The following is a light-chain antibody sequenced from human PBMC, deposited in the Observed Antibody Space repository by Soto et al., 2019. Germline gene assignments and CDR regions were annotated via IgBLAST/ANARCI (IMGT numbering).Light chain of an antibody. CDR1: QSISSW. CDR2: GAS. V-gene: IGKV1-5*01. J-gene: IGKJ2*01. Sequence: DIQMTQSPSTLSASVGDRVTITCRASQSISSWLAWYQQKPGKAPKLLIYGASSLESGVPSRFSGSGPGTQFTLTISSLQPDDFATYYCQQYNSYWATFGQGTKLEIK. CDR3: QQYNSYWAT.